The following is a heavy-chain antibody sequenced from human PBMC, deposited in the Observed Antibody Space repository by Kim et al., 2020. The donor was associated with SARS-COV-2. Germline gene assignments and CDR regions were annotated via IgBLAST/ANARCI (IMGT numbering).Heavy chain of an antibody. Sequence: PSLKMRVTIAVDKSKNQFSLKLSSVTAADAAVYYCARAVWFGELLDYYFDYWGQGTLVTVSS. J-gene: IGHJ4*02. V-gene: IGHV4-4*02. D-gene: IGHD3-10*01. CDR3: ARAVWFGELLDYYFDY.